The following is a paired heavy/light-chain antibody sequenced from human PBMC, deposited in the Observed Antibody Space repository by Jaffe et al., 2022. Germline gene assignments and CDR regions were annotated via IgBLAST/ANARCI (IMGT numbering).Heavy chain of an antibody. D-gene: IGHD3-10*01. V-gene: IGHV1-69*15. CDR2: IIPIFATP. CDR3: ASTTVRMDRGVILDYHYHFMDV. J-gene: IGHJ6*03. Sequence: QVQLVQSGAEVKKPGSSVKVPCKVSGGTFSTYSINWVRQAPGQGLEWMGSIIPIFATPNYAQKFQGRVTINADESTGTAYMELSRLRSDDTAVYYCASTTVRMDRGVILDYHYHFMDVWGKGTTVTVFS. CDR1: GGTFSTYS.
Light chain of an antibody. J-gene: IGLJ3*02. Sequence: SYELTQPPSVSASPGQTATITCSGDALAKQYAYWYQQKSGQAPVLVIYKGTERPSGIPERFSGSSSGTRVTLTISGVQAEDEADYYCQSADSFASFLMFGGGTRLTIL. V-gene: IGLV3-25*03. CDR2: KGT. CDR1: ALAKQY. CDR3: QSADSFASFLM.